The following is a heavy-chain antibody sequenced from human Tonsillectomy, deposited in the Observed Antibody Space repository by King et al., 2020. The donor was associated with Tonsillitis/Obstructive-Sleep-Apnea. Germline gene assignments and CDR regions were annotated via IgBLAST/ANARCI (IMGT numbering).Heavy chain of an antibody. D-gene: IGHD2-8*01. CDR2: ISAYNGNT. CDR1: GYTFTSYG. V-gene: IGHV1-18*01. J-gene: IGHJ4*02. CDR3: ARDPPPYCTNGVCLFDY. Sequence: VQLVQSGAEVKKPGASVKVSCKASGYTFTSYGISWVRQAPGQGLEWMGWISAYNGNTNYAQKLQGRVTMTTDTSTRTAYMELRSLRSDDTAVYYCARDPPPYCTNGVCLFDYWGQGTLVTVSS.